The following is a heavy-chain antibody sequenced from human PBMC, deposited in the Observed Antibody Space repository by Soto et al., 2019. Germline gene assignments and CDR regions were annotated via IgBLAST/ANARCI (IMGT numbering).Heavy chain of an antibody. J-gene: IGHJ6*02. CDR2: ITGTGGNT. V-gene: IGHV3-23*01. Sequence: EVQLLESGGGLVQPGGSLRLSCAASGFPLSTYGMTWVRQAPGKGLEWVSAITGTGGNTYYVDSVKGRFTSSRDNSKNILYLQVNSLRVEDTAVYYCARIRGYWYGLDVWGQGTKVTVSS. CDR1: GFPLSTYG. CDR3: ARIRGYWYGLDV.